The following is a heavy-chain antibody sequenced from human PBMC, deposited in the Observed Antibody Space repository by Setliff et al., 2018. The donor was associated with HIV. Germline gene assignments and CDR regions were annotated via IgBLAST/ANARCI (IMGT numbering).Heavy chain of an antibody. D-gene: IGHD3-22*01. Sequence: ASVKVSCKASGYTFTSYAMHWVRQAPGQRLEWMGWINAGNGNTKYSQKFQGRVTIPRDTSASTAYMELSSLRSEDTAVYYCATFFLNTMTSCPACPDAFDIWGQGTMVTVS. CDR1: GYTFTSYA. CDR3: ATFFLNTMTSCPACPDAFDI. J-gene: IGHJ3*02. CDR2: INAGNGNT. V-gene: IGHV1-3*01.